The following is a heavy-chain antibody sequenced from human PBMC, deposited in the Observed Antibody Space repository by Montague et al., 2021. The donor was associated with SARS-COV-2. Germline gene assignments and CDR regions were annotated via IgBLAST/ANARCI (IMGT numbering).Heavy chain of an antibody. V-gene: IGHV4-39*07. CDR1: GGSISSSSYY. CDR3: ASDGSLRFEILIRPRHYYCRMDV. CDR2: IYYSGST. J-gene: IGHJ6*02. Sequence: SETLSLTCTVSGGSISSSSYYWGWIRQPPGKGLEWIGSIYYSGSTYYNPSLKSRVTISVDTSKNQFSLKLSSVTAADTAVYYCASDGSLRFEILIRPRHYYCRMDVWGQGTLVTVSS. D-gene: IGHD3-9*01.